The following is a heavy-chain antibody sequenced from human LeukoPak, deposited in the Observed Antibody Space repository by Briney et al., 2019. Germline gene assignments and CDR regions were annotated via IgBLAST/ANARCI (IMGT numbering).Heavy chain of an antibody. Sequence: GGSLRLSCAAPGFTFSSYSMNWVRQAPGKGLEWVSSISSSSSYIYYADSVKGRFTISRDNAKNSLYLQMNSLRAEDTAVYYCARARYYYDSSGYRYYYYYYMDVWGKGTTVTVSS. J-gene: IGHJ6*03. CDR1: GFTFSSYS. V-gene: IGHV3-21*01. CDR3: ARARYYYDSSGYRYYYYYYMDV. D-gene: IGHD3-22*01. CDR2: ISSSSSYI.